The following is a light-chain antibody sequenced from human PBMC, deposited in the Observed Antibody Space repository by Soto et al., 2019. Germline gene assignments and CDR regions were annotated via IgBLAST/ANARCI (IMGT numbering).Light chain of an antibody. V-gene: IGKV3-15*01. J-gene: IGKJ1*01. Sequence: EIVLTHSPGTLSLSPGERATLSCRASQSVSSSYLAWYQQKPGQAPRLLIYDASTRATGVPARFSGSGSGTEFSLTISSLQSEDFAVYYCHKFHRWPGKFGQGTKVDIK. CDR3: HKFHRWPGK. CDR2: DAS. CDR1: QSVSSSY.